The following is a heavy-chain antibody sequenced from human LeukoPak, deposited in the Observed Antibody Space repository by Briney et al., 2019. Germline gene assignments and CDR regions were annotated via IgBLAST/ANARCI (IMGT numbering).Heavy chain of an antibody. Sequence: PSETLSLTCTVSGGSISSSSYYWGWIRQPPGTGLEWIVSIYYSGSTYYNPSLKSRVTISVDTSKNQFSLKLSSVTAADTAVYYCARFPYYYGMDVWGQGTTVTVSS. V-gene: IGHV4-39*01. CDR2: IYYSGST. CDR1: GGSISSSSYY. CDR3: ARFPYYYGMDV. J-gene: IGHJ6*02.